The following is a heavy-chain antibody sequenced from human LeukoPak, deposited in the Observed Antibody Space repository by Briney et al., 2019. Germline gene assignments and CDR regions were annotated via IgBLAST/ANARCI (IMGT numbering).Heavy chain of an antibody. J-gene: IGHJ6*02. V-gene: IGHV4-59*01. CDR3: ARDNWNYGSSMDV. CDR1: GVSISSYY. Sequence: PSETLSLTCTVSGVSISSYYWSWIRQPPGKGLEWIGYIYYSGSTNYNPSLKSRVTISVDTSKNQFSLKLSSVTAADTAVYYCARDNWNYGSSMDVWGQGTTVTVSS. D-gene: IGHD1-7*01. CDR2: IYYSGST.